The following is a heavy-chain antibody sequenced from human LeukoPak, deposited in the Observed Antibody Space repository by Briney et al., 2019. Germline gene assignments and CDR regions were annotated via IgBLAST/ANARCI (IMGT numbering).Heavy chain of an antibody. Sequence: TTSETLSLTCAVSGGSVSSGTYYWSWIRQPPGKGLEWIGNIYYSGSTNFNPSLKSRVTISEDTSKNQFSLKLSSVTAADTAVYYCARVLRAYHQFFSPRSGAFDIWGQGTMVTVSS. J-gene: IGHJ3*02. D-gene: IGHD3-9*01. CDR2: IYYSGST. V-gene: IGHV4-61*01. CDR1: GGSVSSGTYY. CDR3: ARVLRAYHQFFSPRSGAFDI.